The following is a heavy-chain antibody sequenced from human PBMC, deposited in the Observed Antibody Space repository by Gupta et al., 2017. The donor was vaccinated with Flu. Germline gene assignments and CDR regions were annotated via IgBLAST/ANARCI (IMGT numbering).Heavy chain of an antibody. Sequence: QGQLVESGGGVVQPGRSLSLSCAVSGFSFSTYGMHWVRQAPDKGLEWVAAIFYDGTKKYYADSVKGRFTISRDNSKNTLYLQVNSLRAEDTAVYYCAKDTGPIMGGTLGFDFWGQGTLVTVSS. CDR1: GFSFSTYG. D-gene: IGHD1-26*01. J-gene: IGHJ4*02. V-gene: IGHV3-30*18. CDR2: IFYDGTKK. CDR3: AKDTGPIMGGTLGFDF.